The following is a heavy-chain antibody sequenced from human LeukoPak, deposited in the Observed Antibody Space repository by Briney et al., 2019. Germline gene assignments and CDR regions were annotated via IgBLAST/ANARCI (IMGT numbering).Heavy chain of an antibody. CDR3: ASQLGYCSGGSCLNAFDI. D-gene: IGHD2-15*01. CDR2: IYYSGST. V-gene: IGHV4-39*07. J-gene: IGHJ3*02. CDR1: GGSLSSSSYY. Sequence: SETLSLTCTVSGGSLSSSSYYWGWLRQPPGTGLEWIGSIYYSGSTYYNPSLKSRVTISVDTSKNQFSLKLSSVTAADTAVYYCASQLGYCSGGSCLNAFDIWGQGTMVTVSS.